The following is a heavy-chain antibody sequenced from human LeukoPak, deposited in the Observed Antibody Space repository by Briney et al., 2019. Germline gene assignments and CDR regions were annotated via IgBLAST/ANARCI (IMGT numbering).Heavy chain of an antibody. V-gene: IGHV3-30*09. J-gene: IGHJ4*02. CDR3: ARITNCGGDCPRRQSETENYFDY. Sequence: PGGSLRLSCAASGFSFNSYAMQWVRQAPGKGLAWVAVISFDGSNKYYADSVKGRFAISRDSSKYTLYLQMNSLRAEDTAVYYCARITNCGGDCPRRQSETENYFDYWGQGTLVTVSS. D-gene: IGHD2-21*02. CDR1: GFSFNSYA. CDR2: ISFDGSNK.